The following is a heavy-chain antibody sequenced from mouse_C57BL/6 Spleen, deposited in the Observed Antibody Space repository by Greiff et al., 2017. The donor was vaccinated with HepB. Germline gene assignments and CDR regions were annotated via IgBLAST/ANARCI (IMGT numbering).Heavy chain of an antibody. CDR1: GYTFTDYN. J-gene: IGHJ3*01. V-gene: IGHV1-18*01. Sequence: VQLKESGPELVKPGASVKIPCKASGYTFTDYNMDWVKQSHGKSLEWIGDINPNNGGTIYNQKFKGKATLTVDKSSSTAYMELRSLTSEDTAVYYCARDGSTMITTGFAYWGQGTLVTVSA. CDR2: INPNNGGT. D-gene: IGHD2-4*01. CDR3: ARDGSTMITTGFAY.